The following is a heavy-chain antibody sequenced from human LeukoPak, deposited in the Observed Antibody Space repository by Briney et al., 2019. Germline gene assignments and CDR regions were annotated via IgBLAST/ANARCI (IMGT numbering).Heavy chain of an antibody. CDR1: GDSVSSYY. Sequence: PSETLSLTCTVSGDSVSSYYWSWIRQPPGKGLEWIGYIHYSGSTNYNPSLKSRVTISVDTSKNQVSLKLSSVTAADTAVYYCARDDPPRPVRPLYYYGSGSPNWFDPWGQGTLVTVSS. CDR3: ARDDPPRPVRPLYYYGSGSPNWFDP. CDR2: IHYSGST. J-gene: IGHJ5*02. D-gene: IGHD3-10*01. V-gene: IGHV4-59*02.